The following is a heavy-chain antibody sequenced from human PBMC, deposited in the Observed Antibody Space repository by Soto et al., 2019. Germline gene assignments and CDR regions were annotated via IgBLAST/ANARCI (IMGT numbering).Heavy chain of an antibody. J-gene: IGHJ5*02. Sequence: QVQLVESGGGLVKPGGSLRLSCAASGFTFSDYYMSWIRQAPGKGLEWVSYISSSGSTIYYADSVKGRFTISRDNAKNSLYLQMNSLRAEDTAVYYCARVGLELRWLVYSEAHNWFDPWGQGTLVTVSS. V-gene: IGHV3-11*01. CDR3: ARVGLELRWLVYSEAHNWFDP. CDR1: GFTFSDYY. D-gene: IGHD1-7*01. CDR2: ISSSGSTI.